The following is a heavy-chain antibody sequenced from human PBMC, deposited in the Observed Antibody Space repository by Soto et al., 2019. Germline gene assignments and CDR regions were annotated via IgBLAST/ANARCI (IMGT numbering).Heavy chain of an antibody. CDR1: GGTFSRHA. Sequence: SVKVSCKASGGTFSRHAISWVRQAPGQGLEWMGGIIPIFGTANHAQKFQGRVTIIADESTSTVYMELSSLTSEDMAMYYCATEYGSGCNDYPFAFWGQGTLVTVSS. CDR2: IIPIFGTA. CDR3: ATEYGSGCNDYPFAF. J-gene: IGHJ4*03. V-gene: IGHV1-69*13. D-gene: IGHD2-15*01.